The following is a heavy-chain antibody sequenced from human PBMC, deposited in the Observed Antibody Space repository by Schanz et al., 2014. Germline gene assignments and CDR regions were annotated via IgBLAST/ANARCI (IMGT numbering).Heavy chain of an antibody. J-gene: IGHJ5*02. D-gene: IGHD3-10*01. V-gene: IGHV3-23*04. Sequence: EVHLVESGGGLVQPGGSLRLSCAASGFNFITFAMSWVRQAPGKGPEWVSAIGGDASRTYYADSVKGRFTISRDNSKSTLYPKMNSLRADETAVYYCARAPPLVRGIAGWFGPWGQGSLVTVSS. CDR3: ARAPPLVRGIAGWFGP. CDR2: IGGDASRT. CDR1: GFNFITFA.